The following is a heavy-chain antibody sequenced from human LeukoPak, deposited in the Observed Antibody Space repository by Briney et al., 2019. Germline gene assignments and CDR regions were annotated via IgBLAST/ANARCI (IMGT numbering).Heavy chain of an antibody. CDR1: GFTFSSYA. CDR2: FSGSGGST. Sequence: GGSLRLSCAASGFTFSSYAMSWVRQAPGKGLECISGFSGSGGSTYYADSVKGRFTISRDNSKNTPYLQMNSLRVEDTAVYYCARVGGHWGQGTLVTVSS. V-gene: IGHV3-23*01. D-gene: IGHD3-10*01. J-gene: IGHJ4*02. CDR3: ARVGGH.